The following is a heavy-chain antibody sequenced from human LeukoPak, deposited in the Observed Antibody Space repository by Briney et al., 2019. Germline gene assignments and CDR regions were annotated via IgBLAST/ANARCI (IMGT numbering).Heavy chain of an antibody. CDR1: GFTFSSYA. Sequence: GGSLRLSCVVSGFTFSSYAMSWVRQAPGKGLEWVSAISGSGGSTYYADSVKGRFTISRDNSKNTLYLQMNSLRAEDTAVYYCAKSPVLWFREFIYWGQGTLVTVSS. CDR3: AKSPVLWFREFIY. D-gene: IGHD3-10*01. CDR2: ISGSGGST. J-gene: IGHJ4*02. V-gene: IGHV3-23*01.